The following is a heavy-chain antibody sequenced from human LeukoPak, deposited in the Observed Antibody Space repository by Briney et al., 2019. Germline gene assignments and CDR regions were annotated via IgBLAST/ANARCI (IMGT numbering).Heavy chain of an antibody. CDR1: GFTFSSYW. D-gene: IGHD2-2*01. CDR3: AKRLSTYDHFNY. V-gene: IGHV3-30*02. J-gene: IGHJ4*02. Sequence: QPGGSLRLSCAASGFTFSSYWMSWVRQAPGKGLEWVAFIQYDETNKYYADSVKGRFTISRDNSKNTLYLQMNTLRAEDTAVYYCAKRLSTYDHFNYWGQGTLVTVSS. CDR2: IQYDETNK.